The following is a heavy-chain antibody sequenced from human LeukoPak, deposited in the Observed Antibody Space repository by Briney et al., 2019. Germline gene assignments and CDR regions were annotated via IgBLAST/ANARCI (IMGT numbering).Heavy chain of an antibody. CDR2: ISGTGDSP. V-gene: IGHV3-23*01. CDR1: GFTFRSYA. Sequence: PGGSLRLSCAASGFTFRSYAMNLVRQAPGKGLEWVSAISGTGDSPHYADSVKGRFTISTENSKNTLYLQMNSLRAEDTAFYYCAKDIGWFDPWGQGTLVTVSS. CDR3: AKDIGWFDP. J-gene: IGHJ5*02.